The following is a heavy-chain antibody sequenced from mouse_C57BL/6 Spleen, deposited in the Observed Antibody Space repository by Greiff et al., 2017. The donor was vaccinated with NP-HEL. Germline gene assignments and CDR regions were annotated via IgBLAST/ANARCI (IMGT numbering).Heavy chain of an antibody. Sequence: VQLQQPGAELVRPGSSVKLSCKASGYTFTSYWMHWVKQRPIQGLEWIGNIDPSDSETHYNQKFKDKATLTVDKSSSTAYMQLSSLTSEDSAVYYCARCGGSNAMDYWGQGTSVTVSS. CDR1: GYTFTSYW. D-gene: IGHD1-1*01. CDR2: IDPSDSET. J-gene: IGHJ4*01. CDR3: ARCGGSNAMDY. V-gene: IGHV1-52*01.